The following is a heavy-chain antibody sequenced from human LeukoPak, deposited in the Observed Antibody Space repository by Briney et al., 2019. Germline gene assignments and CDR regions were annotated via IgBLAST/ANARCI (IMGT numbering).Heavy chain of an antibody. Sequence: GGSLTLSCAASGFTFSGFWMTWVRQAPGKGLEWVANVNPDGREQYYGDSVKGRFTISRDNAKSSLSLQMSSLRAEDTAVYFCARYSPTYHAWDVWGQGTMVTASS. J-gene: IGHJ3*01. D-gene: IGHD2-21*01. V-gene: IGHV3-7*05. CDR3: ARYSPTYHAWDV. CDR1: GFTFSGFW. CDR2: VNPDGREQ.